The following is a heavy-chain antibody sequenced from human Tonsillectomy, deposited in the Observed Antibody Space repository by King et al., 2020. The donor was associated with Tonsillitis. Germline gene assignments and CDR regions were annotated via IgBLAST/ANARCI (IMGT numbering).Heavy chain of an antibody. Sequence: VQLVESGGGVVQPGGSLRLSCGASGFTFSSYAMHWVRQAPGKGLEWVVFISYDGNIKYYADSVKGRFTISRDNSKNTLYVQMNSLKPEDTAVFYCAKEDYSGCPFESWGQGTPVTVSS. D-gene: IGHD6-19*01. CDR1: GFTFSSYA. CDR2: ISYDGNIK. CDR3: AKEDYSGCPFES. V-gene: IGHV3-30*02. J-gene: IGHJ4*02.